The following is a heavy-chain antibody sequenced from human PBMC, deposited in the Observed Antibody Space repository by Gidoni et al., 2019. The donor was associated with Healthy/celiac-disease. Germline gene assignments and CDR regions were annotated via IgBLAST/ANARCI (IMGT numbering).Heavy chain of an antibody. CDR2: ISYDGSNK. D-gene: IGHD1-1*01. Sequence: QVQLVESGGGVVQPGRSLRLSCAASGFTFSSYGMHWVRQAPGKGLEWVAVISYDGSNKYYADSVKGRFTISRDNSKNTLYLQMNSLRAEDTAVYYCAKIGVWNDVGIDYWGQGTLVTVSS. CDR1: GFTFSSYG. V-gene: IGHV3-30*18. J-gene: IGHJ4*02. CDR3: AKIGVWNDVGIDY.